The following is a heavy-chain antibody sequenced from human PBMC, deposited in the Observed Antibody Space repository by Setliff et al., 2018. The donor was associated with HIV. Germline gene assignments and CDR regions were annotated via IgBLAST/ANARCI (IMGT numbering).Heavy chain of an antibody. CDR1: GFSISSRYY. CDR2: IYHTGSS. J-gene: IGHJ4*02. Sequence: PSETLSLTCDVSGFSISSRYYWGWIRQSPGKGLEWIGNIYHTGSSYYNPSLNDRATISLDTSKNQFSLKLNSVTAADTAVYYCARDVPDLVISVYGFWGQGIPVTVS. CDR3: ARDVPDLVISVYGF. D-gene: IGHD3-22*01. V-gene: IGHV4-38-2*02.